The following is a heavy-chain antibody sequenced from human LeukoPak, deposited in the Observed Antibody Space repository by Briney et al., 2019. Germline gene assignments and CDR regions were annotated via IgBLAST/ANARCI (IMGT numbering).Heavy chain of an antibody. CDR2: ISRSGGTT. CDR3: ARVVVAASSNYHFDY. J-gene: IGHJ4*02. Sequence: GGSLRLSCAASGFTFSSYDMTWVRQTPGKGLEWVALISRSGGTTYYADSVKGQFTISRHNSKNMLYLQMNSLRAEDTAVYYCARVVVAASSNYHFDYWGQGTLVTVSS. V-gene: IGHV3-23*01. CDR1: GFTFSSYD. D-gene: IGHD2-15*01.